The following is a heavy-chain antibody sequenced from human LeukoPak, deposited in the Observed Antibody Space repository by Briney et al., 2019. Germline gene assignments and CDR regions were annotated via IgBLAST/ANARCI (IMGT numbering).Heavy chain of an antibody. CDR3: ARVAFSTSRPFDYGMDV. CDR2: INPNSGGT. J-gene: IGHJ6*02. Sequence: ASVKVSCKASGYTFTGYYMHWVRQAPGQGLEWMGWINPNSGGTNYAQKFQGRVTMTRDTSISTAYMELSRLRSDDTAVYYCARVAFSTSRPFDYGMDVWGQGTTVTVSS. D-gene: IGHD2-2*01. V-gene: IGHV1-2*02. CDR1: GYTFTGYY.